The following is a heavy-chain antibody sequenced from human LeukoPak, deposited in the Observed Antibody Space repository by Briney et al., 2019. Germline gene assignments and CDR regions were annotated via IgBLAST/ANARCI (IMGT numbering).Heavy chain of an antibody. CDR3: ARVMVISGHYYYYMDV. CDR2: INHSGSA. Sequence: SETLSLTCAVYGGSFSGYYWSWIRQPPGKGREWSGEINHSGSANYNPPLKSRVTISVDTSKNQFSLKLSSVTAADTAVYYWARVMVISGHYYYYMDVWGKGTTVTVSS. CDR1: GGSFSGYY. D-gene: IGHD3-22*01. V-gene: IGHV4-34*01. J-gene: IGHJ6*03.